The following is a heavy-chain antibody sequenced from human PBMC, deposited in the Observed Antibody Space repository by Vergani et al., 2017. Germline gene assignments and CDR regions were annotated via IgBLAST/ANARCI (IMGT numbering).Heavy chain of an antibody. CDR3: ARSYNWNYVWFDP. CDR2: IFSNDEK. J-gene: IGHJ5*02. Sequence: QESGPGLVKPSETLSLTCTVSGGSISSYYWSWIRQPPGKALEWLAHIFSNDEKSYSTSLKSRLTISKDTSKSQVVLTMTNMDPVDTATYYCARSYNWNYVWFDPWGQGTLVTVSS. V-gene: IGHV2-26*01. CDR1: GGSISSYYW. D-gene: IGHD1-7*01.